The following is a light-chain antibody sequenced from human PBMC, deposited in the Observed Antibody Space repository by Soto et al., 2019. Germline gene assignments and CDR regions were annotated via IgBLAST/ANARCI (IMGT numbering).Light chain of an antibody. CDR2: DVS. CDR1: SSDVGGYNY. V-gene: IGLV2-14*01. CDR3: SSYTSSSTFYV. Sequence: QPVLTQPASVSGSPGQSITISCTGTSSDVGGYNYVSWYQQHPGKAPKLMIYDVSNRPSGVSNRFSGSKSGNTASLTISGLQAEDEADYFCSSYTSSSTFYVFGTGTSSPS. J-gene: IGLJ1*01.